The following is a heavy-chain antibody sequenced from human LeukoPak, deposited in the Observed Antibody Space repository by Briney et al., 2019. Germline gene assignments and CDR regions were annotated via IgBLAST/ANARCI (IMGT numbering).Heavy chain of an antibody. Sequence: SETLSLSCTVSGGSISSSNYYWGWIRQPPGKGLEWIGSIYYSGSTYYNPSLKSRVTISVDTSKNQFSLKLSSVTAAGTAVYYCAREGPFMITFGGLDYWGQGTLVTVSS. CDR1: GGSISSSNYY. CDR2: IYYSGST. D-gene: IGHD3-16*01. V-gene: IGHV4-39*02. J-gene: IGHJ4*02. CDR3: AREGPFMITFGGLDY.